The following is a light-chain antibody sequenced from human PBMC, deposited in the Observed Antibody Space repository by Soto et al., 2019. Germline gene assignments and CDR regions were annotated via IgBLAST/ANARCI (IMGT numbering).Light chain of an antibody. Sequence: EIVLTQSPGTLPLSPGERATLSCRASQSVSSNYLAWYQQKPGQAPKLLIYAASSGATGIPDRFSGSGSGTDFTLTISRLEPEDFAVYYCQQYGSSPRTFGQGTKVDIK. J-gene: IGKJ1*01. CDR2: AAS. CDR1: QSVSSNY. CDR3: QQYGSSPRT. V-gene: IGKV3-20*01.